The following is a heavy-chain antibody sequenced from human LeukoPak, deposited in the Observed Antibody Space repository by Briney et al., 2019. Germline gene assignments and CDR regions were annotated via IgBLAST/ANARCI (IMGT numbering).Heavy chain of an antibody. CDR2: IIPMVGIA. V-gene: IGHV1-69*10. Sequence: SVKVSCKASGGTFSRYAISWVRQAPGQGLEWMGGIIPMVGIANYAQKFQGRVTITADESTSTAYMELSSLRSEDTAVYYCARDRPYTGGWRGFDYWGQGTLVTVSS. J-gene: IGHJ4*02. CDR3: ARDRPYTGGWRGFDY. CDR1: GGTFSRYA. D-gene: IGHD6-19*01.